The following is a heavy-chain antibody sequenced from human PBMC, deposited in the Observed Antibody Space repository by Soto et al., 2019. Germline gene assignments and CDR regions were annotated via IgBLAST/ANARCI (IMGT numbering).Heavy chain of an antibody. J-gene: IGHJ3*02. CDR3: VKNRNAIWQQLVLGAFDI. D-gene: IGHD6-13*01. Sequence: PVGSLRLSCASSGFTFSGSAMHWVRQASGKGLEWVGRIRSKANSYATAYAASGKGRFTISRDDSKNTAYLQMNSLRAEDTALFYCVKNRNAIWQQLVLGAFDIGGKGKRATVPS. V-gene: IGHV3-73*01. CDR1: GFTFSGSA. CDR2: IRSKANSYAT.